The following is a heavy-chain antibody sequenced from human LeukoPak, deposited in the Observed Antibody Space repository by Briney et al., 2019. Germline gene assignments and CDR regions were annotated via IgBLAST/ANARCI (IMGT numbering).Heavy chain of an antibody. CDR3: ARGSGSYFDAFDI. CDR2: INHSGGT. Sequence: SETLSLTCAVYGGSFSGYYWSWIRQPPGKGLEWIGEINHSGGTNYNPSLKSRVTISVDTSKNQFSLKLSSVTAADTAVYYCARGSGSYFDAFDIWGQGTMVTVSS. D-gene: IGHD1-26*01. J-gene: IGHJ3*02. CDR1: GGSFSGYY. V-gene: IGHV4-34*01.